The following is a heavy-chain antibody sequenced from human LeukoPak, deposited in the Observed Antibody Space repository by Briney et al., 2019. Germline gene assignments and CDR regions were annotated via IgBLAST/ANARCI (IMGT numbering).Heavy chain of an antibody. CDR3: AKDTGTSGYYTELDY. V-gene: IGHV3-9*01. Sequence: PGRSLRLSCAASGFTFDDYAMHWVRQAPGKGLEWVSGISWNSGSIGYADSVKGRFTISRDNAKNSLYLQMNSLRAEDTALYYCAKDTGTSGYYTELDYWGQGTLVTVSS. J-gene: IGHJ4*02. D-gene: IGHD3/OR15-3a*01. CDR1: GFTFDDYA. CDR2: ISWNSGSI.